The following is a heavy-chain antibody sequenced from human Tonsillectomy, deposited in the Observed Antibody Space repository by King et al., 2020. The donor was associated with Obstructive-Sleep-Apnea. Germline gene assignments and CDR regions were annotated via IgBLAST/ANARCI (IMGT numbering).Heavy chain of an antibody. CDR1: GFTVSRKY. V-gene: IGHV3-66*01. Sequence: QLVQSGGALVQPWGSLRLSCAASGFTVSRKYMSWVRQAPGKGLDWVSVIYSVGSTFYADSVNDSFTISSDNSKNTLYLQMNSLRAEDTAVYYCASRNDYGDYPYFDYWGQGTLVTVSS. D-gene: IGHD4-17*01. CDR2: IYSVGST. J-gene: IGHJ4*02. CDR3: ASRNDYGDYPYFDY.